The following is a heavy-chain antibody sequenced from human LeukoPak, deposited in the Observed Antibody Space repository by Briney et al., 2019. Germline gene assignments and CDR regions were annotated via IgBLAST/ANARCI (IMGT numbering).Heavy chain of an antibody. CDR2: IYYSGST. CDR3: AREVGDAFDI. Sequence: PSETLSLTCTVSGGTISSYYWNWIRQPPGKGLEWIGYIYYSGSTNYNPSLKGRVTISVDTSKNQFSLKLTSVTAADTAVYYCAREVGDAFDIWGQGTVVTVSS. CDR1: GGTISSYY. J-gene: IGHJ3*02. D-gene: IGHD1-26*01. V-gene: IGHV4-59*01.